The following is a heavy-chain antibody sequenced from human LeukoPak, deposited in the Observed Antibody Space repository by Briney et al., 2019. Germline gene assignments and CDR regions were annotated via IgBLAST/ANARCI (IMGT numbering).Heavy chain of an antibody. Sequence: GGSLRLSCAASGFTFDDYGLIWVRQAPGKGLEWVSYITWNGGRTAYADSVKGRVTISRDNTKNSLYLQMNSLRDEDTAVYYCARGNAHLDYWGQGTLVTVSS. V-gene: IGHV3-20*04. CDR3: ARGNAHLDY. CDR1: GFTFDDYG. J-gene: IGHJ4*02. CDR2: ITWNGGRT.